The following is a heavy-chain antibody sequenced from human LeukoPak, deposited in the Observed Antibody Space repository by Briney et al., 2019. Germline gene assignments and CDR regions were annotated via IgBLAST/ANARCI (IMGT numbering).Heavy chain of an antibody. J-gene: IGHJ4*02. CDR2: IYYSGST. Sequence: SETLSLTCTVSGGSISSYCWSWIRQPAGKGLEWIGYIYYSGSTNYNPSLKSRVTISVDTSKNQFSLKLSSVTAADTAVYYCARGKGSGSYYLDYWGQGTLVTVSS. CDR1: GGSISSYC. D-gene: IGHD3-10*01. CDR3: ARGKGSGSYYLDY. V-gene: IGHV4-59*01.